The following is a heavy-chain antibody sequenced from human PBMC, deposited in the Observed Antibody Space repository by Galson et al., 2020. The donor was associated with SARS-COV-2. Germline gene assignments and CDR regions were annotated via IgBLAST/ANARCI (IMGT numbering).Heavy chain of an antibody. CDR3: AKGPMYSSGWYYFDY. J-gene: IGHJ4*02. CDR2: IWYDGSNK. D-gene: IGHD6-19*01. V-gene: IGHV3-33*06. CDR1: GFTLSSYG. Sequence: GGSLRLSCAASGFTLSSYGMHWVRQAPGKGLEWAAGIWYDGSNKYYADSVKGRFTISRDNSKNTLYLQMNSLRAEDTAVYYCAKGPMYSSGWYYFDYWGQGTLVTVSS.